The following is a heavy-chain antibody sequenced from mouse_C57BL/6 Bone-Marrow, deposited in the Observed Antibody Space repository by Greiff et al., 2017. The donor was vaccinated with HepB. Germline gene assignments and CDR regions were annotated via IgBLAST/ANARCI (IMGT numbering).Heavy chain of an antibody. Sequence: QVQLQQPGAELVRPGTSVKLSCKASGYTFTSYWMHWVKQRPGQGLEWIGVIDPSDSYTNYNQKFKGKATLTVATSSSTAYMQLSSLTSEDSAVYYCARRHYGSSYYAMDYWGQGTSVTVSS. D-gene: IGHD1-1*01. CDR3: ARRHYGSSYYAMDY. V-gene: IGHV1-59*01. J-gene: IGHJ4*01. CDR1: GYTFTSYW. CDR2: IDPSDSYT.